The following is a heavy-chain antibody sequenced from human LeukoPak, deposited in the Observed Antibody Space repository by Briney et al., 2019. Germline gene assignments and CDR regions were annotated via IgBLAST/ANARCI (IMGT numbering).Heavy chain of an antibody. D-gene: IGHD4-23*01. Sequence: GGSLRLSCAASGFSFTNYWMSWVRQAPGKGLEWVANVKEDGTTKQYVDSVKGRFTISRDNAKNSLYLQMNSLRAEDTAVYYCARAAFGGKGLFDYWGQGTLVTVSS. CDR3: ARAAFGGKGLFDY. CDR1: GFSFTNYW. J-gene: IGHJ4*02. CDR2: VKEDGTTK. V-gene: IGHV3-7*01.